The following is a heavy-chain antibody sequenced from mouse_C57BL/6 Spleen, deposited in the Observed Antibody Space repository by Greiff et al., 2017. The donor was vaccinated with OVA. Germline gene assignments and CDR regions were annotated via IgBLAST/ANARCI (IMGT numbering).Heavy chain of an antibody. Sequence: QVQLKESGPGLVQPSQSLSITCTVSGFSLTSYGVHWVRQSPGRGLEWLGVIWRGGSTDYNAAFMSRLSTTKDNTNSQVFFKMNSLQADDTAIYYCDKRGHDYDGFAYWGQGTLVTVSA. J-gene: IGHJ3*01. CDR3: DKRGHDYDGFAY. V-gene: IGHV2-5*01. D-gene: IGHD2-4*01. CDR2: IWRGGST. CDR1: GFSLTSYG.